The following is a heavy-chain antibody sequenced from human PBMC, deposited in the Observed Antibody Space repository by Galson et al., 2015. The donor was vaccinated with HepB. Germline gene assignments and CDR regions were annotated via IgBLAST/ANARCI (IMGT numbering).Heavy chain of an antibody. CDR1: GDSVSSNSAA. CDR3: ARGVRRYFDL. Sequence: CAISGDSVSSNSAAWNWIKQSPSGGLEWLGRTYYRSKWYNDYALSVKSRITINPDTSKNQFSLQLNFVTPEDTSVYYCARGVRRYFDLWGRGTLVTVSS. J-gene: IGHJ2*01. CDR2: TYYRSKWYN. V-gene: IGHV6-1*01.